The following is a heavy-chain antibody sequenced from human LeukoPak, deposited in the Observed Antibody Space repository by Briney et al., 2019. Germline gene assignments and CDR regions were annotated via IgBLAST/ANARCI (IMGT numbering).Heavy chain of an antibody. CDR3: AREGGYSYGYYYYYYMDV. CDR1: GYTFTGYY. J-gene: IGHJ6*03. V-gene: IGHV1-18*04. Sequence: ASVKVSCKASGYTFTGYYMHWVRQAPGQGLEWMGWISAYNGNTNYAQKLQGRVTMTTDTSTSTAYMELRSLRSDDTAVYYCAREGGYSYGYYYYYYMDVWGKGTTVTVSS. D-gene: IGHD5-18*01. CDR2: ISAYNGNT.